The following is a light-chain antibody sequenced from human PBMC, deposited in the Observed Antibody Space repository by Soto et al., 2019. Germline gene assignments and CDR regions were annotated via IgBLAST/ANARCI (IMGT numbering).Light chain of an antibody. CDR3: QQHTT. CDR1: QGISSW. CDR2: KAS. Sequence: DIQMTQSPSALSASVGDRVTITCRGSQGISSWLAGYQQKPGKAPRLLIYKASSLASGVPSRFGGSGSGTEFTLTISSLQREDVATYHCQQHTTFGQGTKVEI. V-gene: IGKV1-5*03. J-gene: IGKJ1*01.